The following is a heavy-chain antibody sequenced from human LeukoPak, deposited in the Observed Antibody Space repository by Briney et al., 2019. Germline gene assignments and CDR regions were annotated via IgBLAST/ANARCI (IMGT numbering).Heavy chain of an antibody. Sequence: GGTLRLSCAASGFTFSSYAMSRVRQAPGKGLEWVSGITGSGSGTYYADSVKGQFTISRDNAKNSLYLQMNSLRAEDTAVYYCARDQTKWEPLRRRDYYYMDVWGKGTTVTVSS. CDR3: ARDQTKWEPLRRRDYYYMDV. CDR1: GFTFSSYA. CDR2: ITGSGSGT. V-gene: IGHV3-23*01. J-gene: IGHJ6*03. D-gene: IGHD1-26*01.